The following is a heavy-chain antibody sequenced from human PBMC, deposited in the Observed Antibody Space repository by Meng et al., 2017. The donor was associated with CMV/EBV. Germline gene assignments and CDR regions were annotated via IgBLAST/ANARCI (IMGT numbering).Heavy chain of an antibody. D-gene: IGHD3-9*01. CDR2: IIPIFGTA. V-gene: IGHV1-69*05. CDR3: ARDYDILTGQGGDWFDP. CDR1: GGTFSSYT. J-gene: IGHJ5*02. Sequence: SVKVSCKASGGTFSSYTISWVRQAPGQGLEWMGGIIPIFGTANYAQKFQGRVTITTDESTSTAYMELSSLRSEDTAVYYCARDYDILTGQGGDWFDPWGQGTLVTVSS.